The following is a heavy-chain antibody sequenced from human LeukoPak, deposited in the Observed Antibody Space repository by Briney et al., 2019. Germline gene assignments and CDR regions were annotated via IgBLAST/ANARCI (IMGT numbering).Heavy chain of an antibody. CDR3: AKRGVVIRVFLVGFHKEAYYFDS. CDR2: IGFSGGST. CDR1: GFTFSSYT. J-gene: IGHJ4*02. D-gene: IGHD3-10*01. V-gene: IGHV3-23*01. Sequence: GGSLRLSCAASGFTFSSYTMSWVRQAPGKGLEWVSVIGFSGGSTYYADSVKGRFTISRDNSRNTLYLQMNSLRAEDTAVYFCAKRGVVIRVFLVGFHKEAYYFDSWGQGALVTVSS.